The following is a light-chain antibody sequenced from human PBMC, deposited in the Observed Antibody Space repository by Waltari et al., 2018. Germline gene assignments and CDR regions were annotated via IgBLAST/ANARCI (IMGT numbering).Light chain of an antibody. CDR2: DVE. CDR1: SSDICAYNF. CDR3: SSYTTGSTRYV. V-gene: IGLV2-14*03. Sequence: QSALTQPASVSGSPGQSINISCTGNSSDICAYNFVSWYQKHPGKAPKCMIYDVEYRPPGVASRVAGSKSDNTASLTISGLQAEDEADYYCSSYTTGSTRYVFGSGTKVTVL. J-gene: IGLJ1*01.